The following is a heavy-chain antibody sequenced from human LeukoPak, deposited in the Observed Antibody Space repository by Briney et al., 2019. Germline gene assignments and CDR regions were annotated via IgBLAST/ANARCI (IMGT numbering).Heavy chain of an antibody. J-gene: IGHJ1*01. D-gene: IGHD3-10*01. V-gene: IGHV3-23*01. CDR3: AKYFASGSYYKLPH. CDR2: ISSSGGST. CDR1: GFTFSSYA. Sequence: PGGSLRLSCAASGFTFSSYAMSWVRQAPGKGLEWVSAISSSGGSTYYADSVKGRFTISRDNSKNTLYLQMNSLRAEDTAVYYCAKYFASGSYYKLPHWGQGTLVTVSS.